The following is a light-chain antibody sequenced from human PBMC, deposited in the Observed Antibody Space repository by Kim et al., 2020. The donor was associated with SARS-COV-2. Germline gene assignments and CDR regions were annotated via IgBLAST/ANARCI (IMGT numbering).Light chain of an antibody. CDR1: SANSGSNY. V-gene: IGLV1-47*01. CDR2: RNN. Sequence: GQRVTFSCSGSSANSGSNYVYWYQQPPGAAPKLLIYRNNQRPSGVPDRFSGSKSGTSASLAISRLRSEDEADYYCAAWDDSLSGWVFGGGTQLTVL. CDR3: AAWDDSLSGWV. J-gene: IGLJ3*02.